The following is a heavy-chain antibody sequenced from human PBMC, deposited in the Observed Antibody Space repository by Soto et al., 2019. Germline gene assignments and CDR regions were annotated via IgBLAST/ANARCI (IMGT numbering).Heavy chain of an antibody. D-gene: IGHD6-19*01. J-gene: IGHJ4*02. CDR3: AKGGRQWLVTSDFNY. CDR2: VSHDGRNT. Sequence: VQLVESGGGVVQPGRSLRLSCAASGFTFSDYAMHWVRQAPGKGLELVAVVSHDGRNTHYAASVKGRFTISRDSSKNTVSLEMTSLRAEDTAVYYCAKGGRQWLVTSDFNYWGQGALVTVSS. CDR1: GFTFSDYA. V-gene: IGHV3-30*18.